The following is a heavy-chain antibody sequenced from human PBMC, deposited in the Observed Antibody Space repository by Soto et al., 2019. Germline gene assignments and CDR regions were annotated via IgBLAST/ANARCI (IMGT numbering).Heavy chain of an antibody. Sequence: QLQLQESGPGLVKPSQTLSLTCTVSGDSINSGGYYWTWIRLPPGRGLEWIGYISSSGSTHYNPSLESRLTLSLDTSMIQFSLKLRSVTAADTAVYYGATHYRNSAYFHHWGRGTQVAVSS. J-gene: IGHJ1*01. CDR2: ISSSGST. D-gene: IGHD4-4*01. V-gene: IGHV4-30-4*01. CDR1: GDSINSGGYY. CDR3: ATHYRNSAYFHH.